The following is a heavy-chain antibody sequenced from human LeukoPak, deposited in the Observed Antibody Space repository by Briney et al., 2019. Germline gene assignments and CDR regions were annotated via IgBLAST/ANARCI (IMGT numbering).Heavy chain of an antibody. V-gene: IGHV4-59*01. J-gene: IGHJ5*02. CDR1: GGSISSYY. Sequence: SETLSLTCTVSGGSISSYYWSWIRQSPGKGLEWIGYIYYSGSTYYNPSLQSRVTISLDTSKNRFSLKLSSLTAADTAVYYCARDLVSEQQLVRLVANWFDPWGQGTLVTVSS. D-gene: IGHD6-13*01. CDR3: ARDLVSEQQLVRLVANWFDP. CDR2: IYYSGST.